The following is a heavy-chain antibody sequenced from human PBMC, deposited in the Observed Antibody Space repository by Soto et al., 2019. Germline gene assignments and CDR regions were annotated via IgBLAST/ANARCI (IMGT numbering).Heavy chain of an antibody. CDR2: IWYDGSNK. D-gene: IGHD6-13*01. CDR3: ARDQGSSWYTSPHDY. CDR1: GFTFSSYG. J-gene: IGHJ4*02. V-gene: IGHV3-33*01. Sequence: GGSLRLSCAASGFTFSSYGMHWVRQAPGKGLEWVAVIWYDGSNKYYADSVKGRFTISRDNSKNTLYLQMNSLRAEDTAVYYCARDQGSSWYTSPHDYWGQGTLVTVSS.